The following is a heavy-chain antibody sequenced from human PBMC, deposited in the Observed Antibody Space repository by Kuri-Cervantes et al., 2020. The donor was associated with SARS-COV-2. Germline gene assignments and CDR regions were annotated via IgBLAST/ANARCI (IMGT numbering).Heavy chain of an antibody. D-gene: IGHD3-10*01. CDR3: ARAQNTYGSGSYVYFQH. CDR2: IKQDGSEK. CDR1: GFTFSSYW. J-gene: IGHJ1*01. Sequence: GGSLRLSCAASGFTFSSYWMSWVRQAPGKGLEWVANIKQDGSEKYYVDSVKGRFTISRDNAKNSLYLQMNSLRAEDTAVYYCARAQNTYGSGSYVYFQHWGQGTLVTDSS. V-gene: IGHV3-7*01.